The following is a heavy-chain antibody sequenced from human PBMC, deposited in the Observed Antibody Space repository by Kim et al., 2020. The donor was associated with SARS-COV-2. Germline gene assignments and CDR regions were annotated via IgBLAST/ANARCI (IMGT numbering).Heavy chain of an antibody. V-gene: IGHV4-39*01. J-gene: IGHJ4*02. CDR2: IYYSGST. D-gene: IGHD3-22*01. CDR1: GGSISSSNYY. Sequence: SETLSLTCTVSGGSISSSNYYWGWIRQPPGKGLEWIGSIYYSGSTYYNPSLKSRVTISVDTSKNQFSLKLRSVTAADTAVYYCARHKPRYYDTSGYFDYWGQGTLVTVSA. CDR3: ARHKPRYYDTSGYFDY.